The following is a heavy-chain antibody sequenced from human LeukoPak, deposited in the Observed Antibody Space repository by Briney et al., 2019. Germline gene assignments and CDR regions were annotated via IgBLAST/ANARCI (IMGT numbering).Heavy chain of an antibody. D-gene: IGHD6-13*01. J-gene: IGHJ4*02. CDR1: GFTFRSYA. CDR2: ISYDGSNK. V-gene: IGHV3-30*04. Sequence: GGSLRLSCAASGFTFRSYAMHWVRQAPGKGLEWVAVISYDGSNKYYADSVKGRFTISRDNSKNTVYLQMNSLRAEDTAVYYCARVPYSSSWYEFDYWGQGTLVTVSS. CDR3: ARVPYSSSWYEFDY.